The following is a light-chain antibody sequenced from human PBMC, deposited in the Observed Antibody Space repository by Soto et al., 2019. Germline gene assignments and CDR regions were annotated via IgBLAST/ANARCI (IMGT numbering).Light chain of an antibody. CDR1: SSDVGGYNC. CDR2: EVS. Sequence: QSALTQPPSASGSPGQSVTISCTGTSSDVGGYNCISWYQQHPGKAPKLMIYEVSKRPSGVPDRFSGSKSGNTASLTVSGLQAEDEADYFCSSYARSNNYVFGTGTKVTVL. J-gene: IGLJ1*01. CDR3: SSYARSNNYV. V-gene: IGLV2-8*01.